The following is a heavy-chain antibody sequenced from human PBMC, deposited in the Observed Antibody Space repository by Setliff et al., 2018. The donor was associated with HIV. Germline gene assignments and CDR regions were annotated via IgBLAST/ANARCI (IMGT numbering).Heavy chain of an antibody. D-gene: IGHD3-10*01. CDR1: GYTFTTYS. CDR2: INVGKGDT. V-gene: IGHV1-3*01. J-gene: IGHJ4*02. CDR3: ARGALLAVFDFDH. Sequence: ASVKVSCKVSGYTFTTYSLHWVRQAPGHSLEWVGWINVGKGDTKYSQELQDRVTITRDTSANTAYMELSSLRSDDTAVYFCARGALLAVFDFDHWGQGTQVTVSS.